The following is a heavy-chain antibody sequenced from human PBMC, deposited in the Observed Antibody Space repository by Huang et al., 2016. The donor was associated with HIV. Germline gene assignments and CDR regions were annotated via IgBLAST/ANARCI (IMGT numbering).Heavy chain of an antibody. D-gene: IGHD6-13*01. CDR1: GGTFNTLA. J-gene: IGHJ3*01. V-gene: IGHV1-69*14. CDR3: AREGETWYGRPTAAFEV. Sequence: VQLTQSGPEVKRPGSSVRVACTASGGTFNTLAFNWVRQAPGQGLEYVGGIVPLLSATNYAQRFRDRVTISAEKSSRTVYLEVRGLSMADTAVFYCAREGETWYGRPTAAFEVWGQGTTVTVSS. CDR2: IVPLLSAT.